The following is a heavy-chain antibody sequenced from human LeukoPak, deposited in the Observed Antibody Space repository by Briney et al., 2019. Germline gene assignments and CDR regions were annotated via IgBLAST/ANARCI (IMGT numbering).Heavy chain of an antibody. CDR1: GFTFSDYY. V-gene: IGHV3-11*01. CDR2: ISSSGSTI. CDR3: ARDSTYYDHTY. J-gene: IGHJ4*02. Sequence: GSLRLSCAASGFTFSDYYMSWIRQAPGKGLEWVSYISSSGSTIYYADSVKGRFTISRDNAKNSLYLQMNSLRAEDTAVCYCARDSTYYDHTYWGQGTLVTVSS. D-gene: IGHD3-22*01.